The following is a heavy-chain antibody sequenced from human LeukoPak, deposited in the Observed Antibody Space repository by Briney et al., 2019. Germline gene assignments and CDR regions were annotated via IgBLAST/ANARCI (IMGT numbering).Heavy chain of an antibody. CDR2: INTDGTVT. V-gene: IGHV3-74*01. CDR3: ATKQWLAPPPDS. CDR1: GFTFSKYW. Sequence: GGSLRLSCAVSGFTFSKYWMLWVRQAPGKGLESVSRINTDGTVTTYADSVKGRFTVSRDNADNTMFPQMNSVRDEDTAVYYCATKQWLAPPPDSWGQGTPVTVSS. D-gene: IGHD6-19*01. J-gene: IGHJ4*02.